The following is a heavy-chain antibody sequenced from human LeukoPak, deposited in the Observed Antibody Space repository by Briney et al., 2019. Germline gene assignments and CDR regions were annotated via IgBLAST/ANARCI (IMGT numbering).Heavy chain of an antibody. Sequence: SETLSLTCAVYGGSFSGYYWSWIRQPPGKGLEWIGEINHSGSTNYNPSLKSRVTISVDTSKNQFSLKLSSVTAADTAVYYCARRAYYYGSGSYGTFGYYYYMDVWGKGTTVTISS. V-gene: IGHV4-34*01. CDR2: INHSGST. CDR3: ARRAYYYGSGSYGTFGYYYYMDV. J-gene: IGHJ6*03. D-gene: IGHD3-10*01. CDR1: GGSFSGYY.